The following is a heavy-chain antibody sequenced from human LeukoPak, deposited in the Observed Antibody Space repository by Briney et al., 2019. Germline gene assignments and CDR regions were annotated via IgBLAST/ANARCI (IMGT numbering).Heavy chain of an antibody. V-gene: IGHV1-2*02. CDR3: ARGRELWFGEFYFDY. CDR1: GYTFTEYH. J-gene: IGHJ4*02. D-gene: IGHD3-10*01. CDR2: INPNSGGT. Sequence: ASVKASCKASGYTFTEYHMHWVRQAPGQGLEWMGWINPNSGGTNYAQKFQGRVTMTRDTSISTAYMELSRLRSDDTAVYYCARGRELWFGEFYFDYWGQGTLVTVSS.